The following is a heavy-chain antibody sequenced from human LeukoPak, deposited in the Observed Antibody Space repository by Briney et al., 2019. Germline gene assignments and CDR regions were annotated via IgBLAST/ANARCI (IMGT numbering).Heavy chain of an antibody. J-gene: IGHJ4*02. CDR2: LDSSGST. D-gene: IGHD2-21*01. V-gene: IGHV4-4*07. Sequence: SETLSLTCKVSGGSISGYYWSWIRQPAGKGLEWIGRLDSSGSTNYNSSLKRRVTMSIDRSQFSLRLTSVTAADTAIYYCARGTSCGSKCFFDYWGQGILVTDSS. CDR1: GGSISGYY. CDR3: ARGTSCGSKCFFDY.